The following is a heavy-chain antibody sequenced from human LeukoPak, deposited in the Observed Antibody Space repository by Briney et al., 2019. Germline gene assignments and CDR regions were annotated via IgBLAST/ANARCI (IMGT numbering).Heavy chain of an antibody. CDR2: SKGKTDGETT. V-gene: IGHV3-15*01. J-gene: IGHJ3*02. Sequence: KPGGSLRLSCATSGLTLTSAWVSWVRQARGKGLEWVGRSKGKTDGETTEYAAPVEGRFTISRDYSKTTLYLQMNSLKTEDTAVYYCTTDNGQKALDIWGQGTLVTVSS. CDR3: TTDNGQKALDI. CDR1: GLTLTSAW.